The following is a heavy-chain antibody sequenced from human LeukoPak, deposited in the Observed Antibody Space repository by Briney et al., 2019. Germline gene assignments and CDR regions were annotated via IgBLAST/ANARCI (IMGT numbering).Heavy chain of an antibody. D-gene: IGHD5-18*01. CDR2: IYYSGST. CDR3: ARARHGYIYGYRPNELGHFFDY. CDR1: GDSISSSNYY. J-gene: IGHJ4*02. Sequence: SETLSLTCTVSGDSISSSNYYWGWIRQPPGKGLEWIGSIYYSGSTYYNPSLESRVTISLDTSKNQFSLKLSSVTAADTAVYYRARARHGYIYGYRPNELGHFFDYWGQGTLVTVSS. V-gene: IGHV4-39*07.